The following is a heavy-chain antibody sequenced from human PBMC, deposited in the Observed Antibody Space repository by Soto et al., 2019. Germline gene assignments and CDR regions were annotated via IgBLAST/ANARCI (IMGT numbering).Heavy chain of an antibody. Sequence: ASVKVSCKASGYTFTSDGISWVRQAPGQGFEWMGWISAYNGNTNYAQKLQGRVTMTTDTSTSTAYMELRSLRSDDTAVYYCARDQNVLRFLEWLFPSYWGQGTLVTVSS. J-gene: IGHJ4*02. CDR2: ISAYNGNT. V-gene: IGHV1-18*01. CDR3: ARDQNVLRFLEWLFPSY. CDR1: GYTFTSDG. D-gene: IGHD3-3*01.